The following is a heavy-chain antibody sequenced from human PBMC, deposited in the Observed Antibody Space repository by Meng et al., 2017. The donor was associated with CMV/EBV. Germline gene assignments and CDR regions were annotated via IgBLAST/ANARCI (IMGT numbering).Heavy chain of an antibody. J-gene: IGHJ4*02. V-gene: IGHV1-18*01. CDR1: YG. D-gene: IGHD2-2*01. CDR2: ISAYNGNT. Sequence: YGISWVRQDPGQRLEWMGWISAYNGNTNYAQKLKGRVTMTTDTSTSTAYMELRSMRSDDTAVYYCARDRGYNDIVVVPAATTPNFDYWGQGTLVTVSS. CDR3: ARDRGYNDIVVVPAATTPNFDY.